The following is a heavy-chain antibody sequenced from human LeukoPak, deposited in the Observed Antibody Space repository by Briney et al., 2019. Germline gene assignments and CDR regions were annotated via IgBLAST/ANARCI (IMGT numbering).Heavy chain of an antibody. CDR3: ARVANKLRYFDWGLRPSAFDI. J-gene: IGHJ3*02. D-gene: IGHD3-9*01. V-gene: IGHV3-48*01. CDR1: GFTFSMYG. CDR2: ISSSSSTI. Sequence: PGGSLRLSCAASGFTFSMYGMNWVRQAPGKGLEWVSYISSSSSTIYYADSVKGRFTISRDNAKNSLYLQMNSLRAEDTAVYYCARVANKLRYFDWGLRPSAFDIWGQGTMVTVSS.